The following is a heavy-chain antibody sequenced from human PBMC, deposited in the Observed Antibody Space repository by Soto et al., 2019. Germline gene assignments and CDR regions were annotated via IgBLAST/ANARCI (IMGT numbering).Heavy chain of an antibody. CDR3: ARGPSPAYSSSWHQYYYYYYMDV. Sequence: SEALSLNCSVTAASISSYYWSWIRQPTRKGLEWIGYIYYSGSTNYNPSLKSRVTISVDTSKNQFSLKLSSVTAADTAVYYCARGPSPAYSSSWHQYYYYYYMDVWGKGTTVT. CDR1: AASISSYY. J-gene: IGHJ6*03. V-gene: IGHV4-59*01. CDR2: IYYSGST. D-gene: IGHD6-13*01.